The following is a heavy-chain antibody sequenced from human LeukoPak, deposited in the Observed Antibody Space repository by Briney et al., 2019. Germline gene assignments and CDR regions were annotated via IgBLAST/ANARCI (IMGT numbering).Heavy chain of an antibody. CDR1: GGSTSCSDYY. CDR2: IRYSGNT. CDR3: ARKPILASGRHWYYFDN. V-gene: IGHV4-39*01. Sequence: KPSETLSLTCTVSGGSTSCSDYYWGWIRHPPDEGLEWIASIRYSGNTYYNPSLKSRVTISVDTSKNQYSLKLNSVTAADTAVYYCARKPILASGRHWYYFDNWGQGTLATVSS. J-gene: IGHJ4*02. D-gene: IGHD3-10*01.